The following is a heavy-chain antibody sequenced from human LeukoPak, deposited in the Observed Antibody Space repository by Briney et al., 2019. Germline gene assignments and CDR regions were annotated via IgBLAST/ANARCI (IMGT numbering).Heavy chain of an antibody. CDR3: ASSVRFGESHLTVYYYHMDV. D-gene: IGHD3-10*01. Sequence: PSETLSLTCTVSGGSISSYYWSWIRQPPGKGLEWIGYIYYSGSTNYNPSLKSRVTISVDTSKNQFSLKLSSVTAADTAVYYCASSVRFGESHLTVYYYHMDVWGKGTTVTVSS. V-gene: IGHV4-59*01. J-gene: IGHJ6*03. CDR2: IYYSGST. CDR1: GGSISSYY.